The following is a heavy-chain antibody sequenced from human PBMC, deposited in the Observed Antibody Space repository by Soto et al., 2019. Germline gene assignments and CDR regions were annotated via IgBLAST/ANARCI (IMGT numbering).Heavy chain of an antibody. CDR1: GYTFITYG. Sequence: QVQLVQSGAEVNKPGASVKVSCKASGYTFITYGVSWVRQAPGQALDWLGRISTYNGNTRYAERLQCRVTMTTDTTTNTAYMELRNLRSDDTAVYYCARGPTDYYDNSANYFLDYWGQGTLVTVSS. V-gene: IGHV1-18*01. J-gene: IGHJ4*02. CDR3: ARGPTDYYDNSANYFLDY. CDR2: ISTYNGNT. D-gene: IGHD3-22*01.